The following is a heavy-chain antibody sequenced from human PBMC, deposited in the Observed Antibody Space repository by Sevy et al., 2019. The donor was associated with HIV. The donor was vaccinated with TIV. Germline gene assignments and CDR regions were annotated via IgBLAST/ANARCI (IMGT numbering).Heavy chain of an antibody. J-gene: IGHJ6*02. V-gene: IGHV3-7*01. Sequence: GGSLSLSCAASGFTFSSYWMSWVRQAPGKGLEWVANIKQDGSEKYYVDSVKGRFTISRDNAKNSLYLQMNSLRAEDTAVYYCARYYYDFWSGYYISYGMDVWGQGTTVTVSS. D-gene: IGHD3-3*01. CDR2: IKQDGSEK. CDR1: GFTFSSYW. CDR3: ARYYYDFWSGYYISYGMDV.